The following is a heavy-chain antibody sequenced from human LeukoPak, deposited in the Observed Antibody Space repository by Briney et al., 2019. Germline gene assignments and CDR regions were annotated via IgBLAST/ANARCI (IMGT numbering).Heavy chain of an antibody. Sequence: TSETLSLTCTVSGGSISSSSYYWGWIRQPPGKGLEWIGSICYSGSTYYNPSLKSRVTISVDTSKNQFSLKLSSVTAADTAVYYCARQFTIFGVVKDTDAFDIWGQGTMVTVSS. CDR1: GGSISSSSYY. CDR2: ICYSGST. CDR3: ARQFTIFGVVKDTDAFDI. J-gene: IGHJ3*02. D-gene: IGHD3-3*01. V-gene: IGHV4-39*01.